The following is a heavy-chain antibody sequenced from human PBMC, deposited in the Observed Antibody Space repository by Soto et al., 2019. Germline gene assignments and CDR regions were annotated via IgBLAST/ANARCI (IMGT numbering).Heavy chain of an antibody. Sequence: PSETLSLTCAVSGGSISSSNWWSWVRQPPGKGLEWIGEIYHSGSTNYNPSLKSRVTISVDKSKNHLSLTLISVTAADTAVYYCAFPATADFDYWGKGILVTVSS. J-gene: IGHJ4*02. CDR1: GGSISSSNW. V-gene: IGHV4-4*02. D-gene: IGHD6-13*01. CDR2: IYHSGST. CDR3: AFPATADFDY.